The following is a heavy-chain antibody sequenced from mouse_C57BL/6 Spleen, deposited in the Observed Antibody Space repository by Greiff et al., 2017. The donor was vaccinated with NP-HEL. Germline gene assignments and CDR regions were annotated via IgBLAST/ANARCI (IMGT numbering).Heavy chain of an antibody. D-gene: IGHD1-1*01. CDR1: GYTFTDYN. V-gene: IGHV1-18*01. J-gene: IGHJ2*01. Sequence: EVQLQQSGPELVKPGASVKIPCKASGYTFTDYNMDWVKQSHGKSLEWIGDINPNNGGTIYNQKFKGKATLTVDKSSITAYMELRNLTSEDAAVYYFARGDYYGSSYVSFDYWDQGTTLTISS. CDR2: INPNNGGT. CDR3: ARGDYYGSSYVSFDY.